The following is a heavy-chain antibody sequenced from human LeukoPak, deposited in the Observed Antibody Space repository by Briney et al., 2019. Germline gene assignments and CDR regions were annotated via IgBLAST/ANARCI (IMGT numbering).Heavy chain of an antibody. CDR3: ARERRAIFGVVNYYYYGMDV. CDR2: INPNSGGT. D-gene: IGHD3-3*01. J-gene: IGHJ6*02. CDR1: GYTFTGYY. V-gene: IGHV1-2*06. Sequence: ASVKVSCKASGYTFTGYYKHWVRQAPGQGLEWMGRINPNSGGTNYAQKFQGRVTMTRDTSISTAYMELSRLRSDDTAVYYCARERRAIFGVVNYYYYGMDVWGQGTTVTVSS.